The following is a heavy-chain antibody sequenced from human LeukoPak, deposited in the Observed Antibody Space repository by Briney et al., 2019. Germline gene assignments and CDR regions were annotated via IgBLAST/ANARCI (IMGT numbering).Heavy chain of an antibody. Sequence: SETLSLTCIVSGGSISSYYWSWIRQPPGKGLEWIGYIYYSGSTNYNPSLKSRVTISVDTSKNQFSLKLSSVTAADTAVYYCAAHTVDAPGWFDPWGQGTLVTVSS. CDR2: IYYSGST. J-gene: IGHJ5*02. CDR3: AAHTVDAPGWFDP. D-gene: IGHD5-12*01. V-gene: IGHV4-59*12. CDR1: GGSISSYY.